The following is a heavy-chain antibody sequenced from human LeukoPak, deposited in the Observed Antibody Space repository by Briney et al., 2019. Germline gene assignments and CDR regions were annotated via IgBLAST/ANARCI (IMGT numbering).Heavy chain of an antibody. CDR1: GFTVSNNY. CDR2: IHSGGTT. V-gene: IGHV3-53*01. D-gene: IGHD5-12*01. J-gene: IGHJ4*02. Sequence: GGSLRLSCAASGFTVSNNYMSWVRQAPGKGLEWVSVIHSGGTTNYADSVQGRFTISRDNSKTTVYLHMNSLRAEDTAVYYCARDSDTGYGPFASWGQGTLVTVSS. CDR3: ARDSDTGYGPFAS.